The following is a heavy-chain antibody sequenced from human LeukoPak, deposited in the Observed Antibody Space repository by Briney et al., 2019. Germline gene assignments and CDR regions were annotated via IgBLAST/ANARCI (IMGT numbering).Heavy chain of an antibody. V-gene: IGHV5-51*01. J-gene: IGHJ4*02. D-gene: IGHD1-26*01. CDR2: IYPGDSDT. CDR1: GYSFTTYW. CDR3: ARSASGSSSPDVQFDY. Sequence: GESLKISCEGSGYSFTTYWIGWVRQIPGKGLEWMGIIYPGDSDTRYSPSFQGQVTISADKSISTAYLQWSSLKASDTAMYYCARSASGSSSPDVQFDYWGQGTLVAVSS.